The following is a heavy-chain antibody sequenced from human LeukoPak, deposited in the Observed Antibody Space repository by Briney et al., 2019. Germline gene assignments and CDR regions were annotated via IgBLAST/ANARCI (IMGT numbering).Heavy chain of an antibody. CDR3: AKDPYSYGSYFDY. Sequence: GGSLRLSCAASGFTFSGCGMHGVRQAPGKGLEWVAFIWYDGRDKYYADSVKGQFTISRDNSKNTLYLQMNSLRAEDTAVYYCAKDPYSYGSYFDYWGQGTLVTVSS. J-gene: IGHJ4*02. CDR2: IWYDGRDK. V-gene: IGHV3-30*02. D-gene: IGHD5-18*01. CDR1: GFTFSGCG.